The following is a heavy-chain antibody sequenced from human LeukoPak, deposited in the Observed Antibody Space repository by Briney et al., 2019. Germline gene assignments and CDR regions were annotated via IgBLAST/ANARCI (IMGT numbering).Heavy chain of an antibody. CDR1: GDSFSSTSAA. J-gene: IGHJ4*02. CDR3: AREYYDFWSGYYFDY. V-gene: IGHV6-1*01. D-gene: IGHD3-3*01. Sequence: SQTLSLTCAISGDSFSSTSAAWNWIRQSPSRGLEWLGSTYYRSKWYNDYAVSVKSRITINPDTSKNQFSLQLNSVTPEDTAVYYCAREYYDFWSGYYFDYWGQGTLVTVSS. CDR2: TYYRSKWYN.